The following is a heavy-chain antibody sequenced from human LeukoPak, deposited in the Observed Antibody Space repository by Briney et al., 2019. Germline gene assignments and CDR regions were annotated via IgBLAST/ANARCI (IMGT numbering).Heavy chain of an antibody. Sequence: KPSETLSLTCTVSGGSVSSYYWSWIRQPPGKGLDWIGYIFFSGSTIYNPSLKSRVTISVDTSKNQFSLKLNSVTAADTAVYYCAGTNGDYVFDYWGQATLVTVSS. D-gene: IGHD4-17*01. V-gene: IGHV4-59*08. J-gene: IGHJ4*02. CDR3: AGTNGDYVFDY. CDR2: IFFSGST. CDR1: GGSVSSYY.